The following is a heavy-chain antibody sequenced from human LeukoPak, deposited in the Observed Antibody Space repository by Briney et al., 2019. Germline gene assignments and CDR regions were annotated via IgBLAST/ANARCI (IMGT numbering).Heavy chain of an antibody. V-gene: IGHV3-48*01. CDR3: ARDVYFDY. J-gene: IGHJ4*02. CDR1: XXTFSSXS. Sequence: SLRLXXXXSXXTFSSXSMNWVRQAPGKGLEWVSYISSSSSTIYYADSVKGRFTISRDNAKNSLYLQMNSLRAEDTAVFYCARDVYFDYWGQGTLVTVSS. CDR2: ISSSSSTI.